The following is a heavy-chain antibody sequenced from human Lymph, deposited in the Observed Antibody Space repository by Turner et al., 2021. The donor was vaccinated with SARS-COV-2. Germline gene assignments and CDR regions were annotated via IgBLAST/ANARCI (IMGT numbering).Heavy chain of an antibody. D-gene: IGHD2-21*01. CDR2: INWNGGRT. CDR1: GFTFDDFG. Sequence: EVQLVESGGGVVRPVGSRRRSCAASGFTFDDFGMSWVRQAPGRGLEWVSNINWNGGRTGYADSVNGRFTISIDNAKLSLSLQENSLRAEDTALYHSAGGTVAADYWGQGTLVTVSS. CDR3: AGGTVAADY. J-gene: IGHJ4*02. V-gene: IGHV3-20*01.